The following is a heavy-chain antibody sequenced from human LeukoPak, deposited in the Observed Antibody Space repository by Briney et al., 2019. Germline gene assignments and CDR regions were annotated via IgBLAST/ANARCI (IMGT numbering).Heavy chain of an antibody. CDR3: SRESGAFCPFGY. J-gene: IGHJ4*02. V-gene: IGHV4-4*02. CDR2: ISLTGQT. Sequence: PSETLSLTCGVSGGSISSTNWWSWVRQSPGQGLEWIGEISLTGQTNYNPSLSGRVTMLLDESSNHLSLHPTSVTAADTATYYCSRESGAFCPFGYWGQGTLVIVPS. D-gene: IGHD1-26*01. CDR1: GGSISSTNW.